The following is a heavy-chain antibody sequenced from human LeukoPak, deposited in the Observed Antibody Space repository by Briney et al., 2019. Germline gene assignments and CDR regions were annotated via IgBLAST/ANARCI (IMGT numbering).Heavy chain of an antibody. CDR2: ISGSGGST. V-gene: IGHV3-23*01. J-gene: IGHJ3*02. CDR3: AKASSSPYAFDI. Sequence: GGSLRLSRAASGFTFSSYAMSWVRQAPGKGLEWVSAISGSGGSTYYADSVKGRFTISRDNSKNTLYLQMNSLRAEDTAVYYCAKASSSPYAFDIWGQGTMVTVSS. CDR1: GFTFSSYA. D-gene: IGHD6-13*01.